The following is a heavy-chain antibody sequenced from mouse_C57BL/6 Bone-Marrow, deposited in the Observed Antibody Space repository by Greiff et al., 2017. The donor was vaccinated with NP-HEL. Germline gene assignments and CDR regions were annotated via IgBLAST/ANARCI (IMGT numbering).Heavy chain of an antibody. J-gene: IGHJ1*03. Sequence: EVQVVESGGGLVKPGGSLKLSCAASGFTFSSYAMSWVRQTPEKRLEWVATISDGGSYTYYPDNVKGRFTISRDNAKNNLYLQMSHLKSEDTAMYYCAREGGYDGYYGWYVDVWGTGTTVTVSS. CDR3: AREGGYDGYYGWYVDV. V-gene: IGHV5-4*01. CDR1: GFTFSSYA. CDR2: ISDGGSYT. D-gene: IGHD2-3*01.